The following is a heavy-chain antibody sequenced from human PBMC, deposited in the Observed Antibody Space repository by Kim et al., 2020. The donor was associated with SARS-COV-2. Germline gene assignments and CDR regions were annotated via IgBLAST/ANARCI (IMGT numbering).Heavy chain of an antibody. Sequence: SETLSLTCTVSGGSISSYYWSWIRQPAGKGLEWIGRIYTSGSTNYNPSLKSRVTMSVDTSKNQFSLKLSSVTAEDTAVYYCAREAQEQKHCGGDCYSGPFDYWGQGTLVTVSS. J-gene: IGHJ4*02. CDR1: GGSISSYY. D-gene: IGHD2-21*02. CDR2: IYTSGST. V-gene: IGHV4-4*07. CDR3: AREAQEQKHCGGDCYSGPFDY.